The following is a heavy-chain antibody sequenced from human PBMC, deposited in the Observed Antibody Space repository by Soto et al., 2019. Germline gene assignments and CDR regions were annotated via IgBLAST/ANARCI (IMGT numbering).Heavy chain of an antibody. D-gene: IGHD3-22*01. CDR1: GFTFSSYA. CDR2: ISSSDGST. CDR3: AKYQPMTQPRPYFDY. J-gene: IGHJ4*02. V-gene: IGHV3-23*01. Sequence: EVQLLESGGDLIQPGGSLRLSCAASGFTFSSYAMSWVRQAPGKGLGWVSAISSSDGSTFYADSVKCRFTISRDNSRNTLYLQMNSLRAEDTAIYYCAKYQPMTQPRPYFDYWGQGTLVTVSS.